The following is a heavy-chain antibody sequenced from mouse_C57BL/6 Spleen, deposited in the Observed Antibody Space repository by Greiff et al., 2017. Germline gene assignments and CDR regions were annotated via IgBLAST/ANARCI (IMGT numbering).Heavy chain of an antibody. D-gene: IGHD1-1*02. Sequence: QVQLQQPGAELVRPGSSVKLSCKASGYTFTSYWMHWVKQRPIQGLEWIGNIDPSDSETHYNQKFKDKATLTVDKSSSTAYMQLSSLTSEDSAVYDCARSGGNYAGAAMDYWGQGTSVTVSS. V-gene: IGHV1-52*01. J-gene: IGHJ4*01. CDR2: IDPSDSET. CDR1: GYTFTSYW. CDR3: ARSGGNYAGAAMDY.